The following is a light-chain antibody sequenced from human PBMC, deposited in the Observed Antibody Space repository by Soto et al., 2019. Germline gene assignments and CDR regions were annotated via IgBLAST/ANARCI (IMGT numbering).Light chain of an antibody. V-gene: IGKV3-15*01. CDR3: QQYNTWPLIT. J-gene: IGKJ5*01. CDR1: QTVSRH. Sequence: EIVMTQSPGTLSVSPGERATLSCRASQTVSRHLAWYQQKPGQAPRLLIFSASTRATGIPDRFSGSGSGTDFTLTISSLQSEDFAVYYCQQYNTWPLITFGPGTRLDIK. CDR2: SAS.